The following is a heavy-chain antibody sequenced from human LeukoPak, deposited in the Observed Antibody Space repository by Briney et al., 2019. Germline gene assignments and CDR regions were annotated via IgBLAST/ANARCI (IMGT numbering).Heavy chain of an antibody. Sequence: SETLSLTCTVSGYSISSGYYWGWIRQPPGKGLEWIGSVYHSGSTYYNPSLKSRVTMSLDTSKNQFSLKLTSVSAADTAVYYCARERVPAAIHLRAYYMDVWGKGTTVTISS. D-gene: IGHD2-2*02. CDR2: VYHSGST. V-gene: IGHV4-38-2*02. J-gene: IGHJ6*03. CDR1: GYSISSGYY. CDR3: ARERVPAAIHLRAYYMDV.